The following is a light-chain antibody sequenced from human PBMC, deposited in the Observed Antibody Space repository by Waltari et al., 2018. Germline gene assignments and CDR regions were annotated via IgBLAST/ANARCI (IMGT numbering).Light chain of an antibody. CDR3: QQRYKWPHS. Sequence: SCRASQIVGTALAWYQKKPGQAPRLLIYGAFDRAAGIPARFSGSGSGVEFTLTISSLEPEDSGVYFCQQRYKWPHSFGGGTKVEI. J-gene: IGKJ4*01. CDR2: GAF. CDR1: QIVGTA. V-gene: IGKV3D-15*01.